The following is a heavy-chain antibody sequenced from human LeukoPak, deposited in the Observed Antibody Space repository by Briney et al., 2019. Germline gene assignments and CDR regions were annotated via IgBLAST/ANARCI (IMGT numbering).Heavy chain of an antibody. J-gene: IGHJ4*02. D-gene: IGHD6-6*01. Sequence: PSETLSLTCTVSGASVGSGGHYWSWIRQPAGKGLEWLGRIYVTGSTNYNPSLNSRVSISIDTSNNQFFVQLTSVTAADTAVYFCARARSGPARDCFDSWGQGILVTVSS. CDR2: IYVTGST. CDR1: GASVGSGGHY. CDR3: ARARSGPARDCFDS. V-gene: IGHV4-61*02.